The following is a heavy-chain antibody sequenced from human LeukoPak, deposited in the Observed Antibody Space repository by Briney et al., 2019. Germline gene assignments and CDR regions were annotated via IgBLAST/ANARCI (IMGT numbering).Heavy chain of an antibody. D-gene: IGHD4-17*01. J-gene: IGHJ3*02. V-gene: IGHV4-4*07. CDR1: GGSITSYY. CDR2: ISTSGST. CDR3: RGDYGAFDI. Sequence: SETLSLTCTVSGGSITSYYWGYIRQPAGKGLEWIGRISTSGSTNYNPSLKSRVTMSVDTSKNQFSLKLSSVTAADTAVYYCRGDYGAFDIWGQGTMVTVSS.